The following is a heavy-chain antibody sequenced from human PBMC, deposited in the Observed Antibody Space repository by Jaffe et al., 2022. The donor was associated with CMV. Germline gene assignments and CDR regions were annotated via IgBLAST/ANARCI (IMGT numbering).Heavy chain of an antibody. D-gene: IGHD5-18*01. Sequence: QITLKESGPTLVKPTQTLTLTCTFSGFSLSTSGVGVGWIRQPPGKALEWLALIYWDDDKRYSPSLKSRLTITKDTSKNQVVLTMTNMDPVDTATYYCAHIQAIQLWPAGLYGPFDYWGQGTLVTVSS. CDR2: IYWDDDK. CDR1: GFSLSTSGVG. CDR3: AHIQAIQLWPAGLYGPFDY. J-gene: IGHJ4*02. V-gene: IGHV2-5*02.